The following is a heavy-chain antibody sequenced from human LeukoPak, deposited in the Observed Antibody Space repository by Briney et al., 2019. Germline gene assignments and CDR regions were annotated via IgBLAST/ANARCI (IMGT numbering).Heavy chain of an antibody. D-gene: IGHD6-19*01. V-gene: IGHV4-59*01. CDR3: AKGAHSSGWYNWFDP. Sequence: SETLSLTCTVSGGSINSYYWNWIRQPPGKGLEWIGYIYYSGSTNYNPSLKSRVTISVDTSKNQFSLKLRSVTAADTAVYYCAKGAHSSGWYNWFDPWGQGALVTVSS. J-gene: IGHJ5*02. CDR2: IYYSGST. CDR1: GGSINSYY.